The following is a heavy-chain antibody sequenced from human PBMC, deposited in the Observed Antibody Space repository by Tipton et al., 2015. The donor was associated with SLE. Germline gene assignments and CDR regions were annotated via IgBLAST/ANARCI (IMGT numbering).Heavy chain of an antibody. D-gene: IGHD6-13*01. CDR2: IYYSGST. CDR1: GGSISSGGYS. CDR3: ARVRGSSWLSFAFDI. J-gene: IGHJ3*02. V-gene: IGHV4-61*08. Sequence: TLSLTCAVSGGSISSGGYSWSWIRQPPGKGLEWIGYIYYSGSTNYNPSLKSRVTISVDTSKNQFSLKLSSVTAADTAVYYCARVRGSSWLSFAFDIWGQGTMVTVSS.